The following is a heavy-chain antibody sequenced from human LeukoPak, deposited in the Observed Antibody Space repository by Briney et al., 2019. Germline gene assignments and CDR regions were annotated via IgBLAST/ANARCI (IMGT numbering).Heavy chain of an antibody. CDR2: INPDSGGT. D-gene: IGHD2-2*01. V-gene: IGHV1-2*02. Sequence: ASVKVSCKASGYTFTGYYVHWVRQAPGQGLEWMGWINPDSGGTNYAQKFQGRVTMTRDTSISTAYMELSRLRSDDTAVYYCAREFVVVPAAYYMDVWGKGTTVTVSS. J-gene: IGHJ6*03. CDR1: GYTFTGYY. CDR3: AREFVVVPAAYYMDV.